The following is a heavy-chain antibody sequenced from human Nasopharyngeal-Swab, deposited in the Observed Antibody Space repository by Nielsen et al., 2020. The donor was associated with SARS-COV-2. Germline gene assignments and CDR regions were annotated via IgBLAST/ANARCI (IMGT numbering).Heavy chain of an antibody. Sequence: GSLRLSCTVSGGSMGTYYLRWIRQPTGKGLEWIGYIYYNGRTMYNPSLKGRVSFSVDTSENQFSLRLTSVTAAYSAWYYCSRQDVSGSYRFMVYWGQGTLVTFSS. J-gene: IGHJ4*02. CDR1: GGSMGTYY. V-gene: IGHV4-59*08. CDR3: SRQDVSGSYRFMVY. CDR2: IYYNGRT. D-gene: IGHD3-16*02.